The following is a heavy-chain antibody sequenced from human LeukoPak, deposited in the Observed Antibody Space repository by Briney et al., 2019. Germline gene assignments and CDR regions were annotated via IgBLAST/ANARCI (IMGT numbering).Heavy chain of an antibody. CDR3: AKDLIQLWLGGWFDP. CDR2: ISGSGGST. CDR1: GFTFSSYA. V-gene: IGHV3-23*01. J-gene: IGHJ5*02. Sequence: GGSLRLSCSASGFTFSSYAMSWVRQAPGKGLEWVSAISGSGGSTYYADSVKGRFTISRDNSKNTLYLQMNSLRAEDTAVYYCAKDLIQLWLGGWFDPWGQGTLVTVSS. D-gene: IGHD5-18*01.